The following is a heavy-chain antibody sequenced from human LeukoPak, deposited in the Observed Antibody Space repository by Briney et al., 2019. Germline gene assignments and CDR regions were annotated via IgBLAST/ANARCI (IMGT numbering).Heavy chain of an antibody. CDR2: ISYDGSNK. CDR3: ARDRLGYCSGGSCFFHDC. Sequence: HPGGCLRLSCAVCGFIFSSYAMLWVRQAAGRGLEWVAVISYDGSNKFYADSVKGRFTIYRDNSEHTLYLQVNSLRAEDTGVYYCARDRLGYCSGGSCFFHDCWGQGTLVTVSS. D-gene: IGHD2-15*01. J-gene: IGHJ4*02. CDR1: GFIFSSYA. V-gene: IGHV3-30*04.